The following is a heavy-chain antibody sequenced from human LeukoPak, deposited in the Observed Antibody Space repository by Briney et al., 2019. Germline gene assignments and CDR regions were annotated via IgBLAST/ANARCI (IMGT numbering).Heavy chain of an antibody. J-gene: IGHJ3*02. D-gene: IGHD6-19*01. CDR1: GFTFSSYS. CDR2: ISSISSYI. Sequence: GGSLRLSCAASGFTFSSYSMNWVRQAPGKGLEWVSSISSISSYIYYADSVKGQFPISRDNAKNSLYLQMNSLRAEDTAVYYCARDNRGSGPIWGQGTMVTVSS. V-gene: IGHV3-21*01. CDR3: ARDNRGSGPI.